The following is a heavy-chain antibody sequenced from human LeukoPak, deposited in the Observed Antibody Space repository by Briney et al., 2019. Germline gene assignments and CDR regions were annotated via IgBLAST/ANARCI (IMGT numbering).Heavy chain of an antibody. Sequence: NTSETLSLTCTVSGGSVSSGSYYWSWIRQPPGKGLEWIGYIYYSGSTNYNPSLKSRVTISVDTSKNQFSLKLSSVTAADTAVYYCARPNSFWSGSGGDYYYGMDVWGQGTTVTVS. V-gene: IGHV4-61*01. J-gene: IGHJ6*02. CDR1: GGSVSSGSYY. CDR2: IYYSGST. D-gene: IGHD3-3*01. CDR3: ARPNSFWSGSGGDYYYGMDV.